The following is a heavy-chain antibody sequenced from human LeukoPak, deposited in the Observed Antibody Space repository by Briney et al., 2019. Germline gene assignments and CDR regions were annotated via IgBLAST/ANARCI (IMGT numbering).Heavy chain of an antibody. CDR3: ATDLGGARGYFDY. CDR2: VRPDGSNK. J-gene: IGHJ4*02. D-gene: IGHD1-26*01. Sequence: GGSLRLSCAAPGFTFSSYGMHWVRQATGKGLEWVAFVRPDGSNKYYADSVKGRFTISRDNSKNTLYLQMNTLRAEDTAIFYCATDLGGARGYFDYWGQGTLVTVSS. V-gene: IGHV3-30*02. CDR1: GFTFSSYG.